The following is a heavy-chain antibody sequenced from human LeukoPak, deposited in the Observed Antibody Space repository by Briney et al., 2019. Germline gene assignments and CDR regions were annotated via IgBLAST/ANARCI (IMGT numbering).Heavy chain of an antibody. Sequence: GGSLRLSCTASGFTFSSYAMSWVRQAPGKGLEWVSAISGSGGSTYYADSVKGRFTISRDNSKNTLYLQMNSLRAEDTAIYYCAKGAYSSSWYYFDYWGPGTLVTVSS. D-gene: IGHD6-13*01. J-gene: IGHJ4*02. CDR3: AKGAYSSSWYYFDY. CDR1: GFTFSSYA. CDR2: ISGSGGST. V-gene: IGHV3-23*01.